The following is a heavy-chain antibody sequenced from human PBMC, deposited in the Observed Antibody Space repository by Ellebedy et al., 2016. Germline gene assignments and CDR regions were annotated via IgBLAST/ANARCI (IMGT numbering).Heavy chain of an antibody. CDR2: ISYDGSNK. CDR3: SVDILTGYPYRGGPNWFDP. CDR1: GFTFSSYA. D-gene: IGHD3-9*01. Sequence: GGSLRLXXAASGFTFSSYAMHWVRQAPGKGLEWVAVISYDGSNKYYADSVKGRFTISRDNSKSTLYLQMNSLRAEDTAVYYCSVDILTGYPYRGGPNWFDPWGQGTLVTVSS. V-gene: IGHV3-30-3*01. J-gene: IGHJ5*02.